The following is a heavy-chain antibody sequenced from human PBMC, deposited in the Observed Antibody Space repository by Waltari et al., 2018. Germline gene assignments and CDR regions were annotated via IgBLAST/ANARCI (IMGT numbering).Heavy chain of an antibody. D-gene: IGHD6-13*01. CDR1: GFTLGTRW. CDR2: RNQDGLEQ. J-gene: IGHJ4*02. CDR3: AMAAGTLY. V-gene: IGHV3-7*01. Sequence: EVQLVESGGGLVQPGGYLRLSCADSGFTLGTRWMSWVRQAPGKGLEWKTNRNQDGLEQYYVDSMKRRVTISKDNAKTPLFLQVDSLKAEDPAVYYCAMAAGTLYCGQATLVTVS.